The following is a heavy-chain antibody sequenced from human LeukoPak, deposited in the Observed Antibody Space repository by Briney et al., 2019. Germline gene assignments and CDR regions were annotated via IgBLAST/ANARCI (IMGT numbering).Heavy chain of an antibody. CDR2: IYYSGST. V-gene: IGHV4-39*07. CDR1: GGSISSSSYY. Sequence: PSETLSLTCTVSGGSISSSSYYWGWIRQPPGKGLEWIGSIYYSGSTYYNPSLKSRVTISVDTSKNQFSLKLSSVTAADTAVYYCARDREYCSGGSCYGYYYYMDVWGKGTTVTVSS. D-gene: IGHD2-15*01. J-gene: IGHJ6*03. CDR3: ARDREYCSGGSCYGYYYYMDV.